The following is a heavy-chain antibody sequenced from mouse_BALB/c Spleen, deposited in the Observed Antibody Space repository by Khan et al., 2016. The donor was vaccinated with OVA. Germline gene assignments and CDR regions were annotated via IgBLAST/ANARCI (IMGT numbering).Heavy chain of an antibody. Sequence: VQLQESGPGLVAPSQSLSITCTVSGFSLTSYGVSWTRQPPAKGLEWLGIIWGDGRTTYHSDLKSRLSISKDNSKSQVFLKVHSLQTDDTATYFCARLIYYDYDRYGLDYWGQGTSVTVSS. CDR1: GFSLTSYG. V-gene: IGHV2-3*01. J-gene: IGHJ4*01. CDR2: IWGDGRT. CDR3: ARLIYYDYDRYGLDY. D-gene: IGHD2-4*01.